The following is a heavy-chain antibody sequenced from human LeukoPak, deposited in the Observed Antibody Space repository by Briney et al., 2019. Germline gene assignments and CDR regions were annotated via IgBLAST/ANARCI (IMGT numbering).Heavy chain of an antibody. V-gene: IGHV3-23*01. CDR3: AKDPTTYYDSSGFGRYNLFDG. Sequence: PGGSLRLSCAASGFTFSSYAMSWVRQAPGKGLEWVSAISGSGGSTYYADSVKGRFTISRDNSKNTLYLQMNSLRAEGTAVSVCAKDPTTYYDSSGFGRYNLFDGWGEGSLVTVSS. J-gene: IGHJ5*02. D-gene: IGHD3-22*01. CDR1: GFTFSSYA. CDR2: ISGSGGST.